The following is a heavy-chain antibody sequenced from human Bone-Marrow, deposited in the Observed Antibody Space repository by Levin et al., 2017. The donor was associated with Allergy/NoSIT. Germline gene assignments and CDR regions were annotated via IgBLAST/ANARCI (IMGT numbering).Heavy chain of an antibody. D-gene: IGHD5-18*01. CDR2: IYWDDDK. J-gene: IGHJ4*02. CDR3: AHRLGQLWSPPFFDY. V-gene: IGHV2-5*02. Sequence: SGPTLVKPTQTLTLTCTFSGFSLSTSGVGVGWIRQPPGKALEWLALIYWDDDKRYSPSLKSRLTITKDTSKNQVVLTMTNMDPVDTATYYCAHRLGQLWSPPFFDYWGQGTLVTVSS. CDR1: GFSLSTSGVG.